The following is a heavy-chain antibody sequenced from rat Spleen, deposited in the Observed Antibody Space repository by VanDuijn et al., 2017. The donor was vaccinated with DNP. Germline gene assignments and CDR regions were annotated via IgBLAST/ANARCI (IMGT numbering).Heavy chain of an antibody. CDR1: GFTFSNYG. V-gene: IGHV5S13*01. CDR3: TTRGDFDY. J-gene: IGHJ2*01. CDR2: IGSTGANS. Sequence: EVRLVESGGGLVQPGRSLKLSCAASGFTFSNYGMAWVRQTPEKGLEWVATIGSTGANSYYRNSVEGRFSISRGNTKNTLYLQMDSLRSEDTATYYCTTRGDFDYWGQGVMVTVSS.